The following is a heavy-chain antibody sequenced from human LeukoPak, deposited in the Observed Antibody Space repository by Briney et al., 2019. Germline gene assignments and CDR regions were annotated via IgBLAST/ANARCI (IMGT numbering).Heavy chain of an antibody. V-gene: IGHV3-7*01. CDR2: IKHDGSEK. Sequence: GGSLGLSCAASGLTFSNYWMSWVRQGPGKGLEWVANIKHDGSEKYYIDSVKGRFTISRDNAKNSVYLQMNRLRAEDTAVYYCARVRREMKRSLGRTTEYSYYYYMDVWGKGTTVTVSS. J-gene: IGHJ6*03. CDR3: ARVRREMKRSLGRTTEYSYYYYMDV. D-gene: IGHD1/OR15-1a*01. CDR1: GLTFSNYW.